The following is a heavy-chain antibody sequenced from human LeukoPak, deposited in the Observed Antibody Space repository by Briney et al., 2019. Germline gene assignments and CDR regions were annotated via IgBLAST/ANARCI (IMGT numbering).Heavy chain of an antibody. CDR2: INHSGST. D-gene: IGHD3-3*01. CDR1: GASFSGYY. J-gene: IGHJ6*03. CDR3: ARGDFPDYSYYYMDV. Sequence: SETLSLTCAVYGASFSGYYWTWIRQPPGKGLEWIGEINHSGSTNYNPSLKSRVTISVDTSKNQLSLKLTSVTAADTAIYYCARGDFPDYSYYYMDVWGKGTTVTVAS. V-gene: IGHV4-34*01.